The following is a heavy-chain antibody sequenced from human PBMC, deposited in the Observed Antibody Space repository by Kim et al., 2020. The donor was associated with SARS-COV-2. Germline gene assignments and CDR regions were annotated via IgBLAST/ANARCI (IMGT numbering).Heavy chain of an antibody. D-gene: IGHD3-3*01. J-gene: IGHJ4*02. CDR2: ISSSGGNT. Sequence: GGSLRLSCAASGFTFSSYAMGWVRQGPGKGLEWVSSISSSGGNTYYADSAKGRFTISRDNSKNTVFLQINSLRAEDTAIYYCMRGMAGGVATDYWGQGTL. V-gene: IGHV3-23*01. CDR3: MRGMAGGVATDY. CDR1: GFTFSSYA.